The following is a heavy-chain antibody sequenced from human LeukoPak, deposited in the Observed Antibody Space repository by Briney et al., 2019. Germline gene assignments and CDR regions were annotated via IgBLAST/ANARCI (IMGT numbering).Heavy chain of an antibody. CDR2: ISGSGGST. D-gene: IGHD3-3*01. CDR3: AKIVKDSGILEWLFLYWYFDL. Sequence: GGSLRLSCAASGFTFSSYAMSWVRQAPGKGLEWVSAISGSGGSTYYADSVKGRFTISRDNSKHTLYLQMNSLRAEDTAVYYCAKIVKDSGILEWLFLYWYFDLWGRGTLVTVSS. CDR1: GFTFSSYA. J-gene: IGHJ2*01. V-gene: IGHV3-23*01.